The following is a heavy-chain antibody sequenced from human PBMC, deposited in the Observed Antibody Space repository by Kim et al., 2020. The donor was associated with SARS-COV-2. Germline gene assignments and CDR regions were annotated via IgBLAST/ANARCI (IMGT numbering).Heavy chain of an antibody. CDR1: GGSISSSGYY. V-gene: IGHV4-39*01. D-gene: IGHD3-10*01. J-gene: IGHJ4*02. CDR2: IYHYSGST. CDR3: ASRYYGLGSYLVPASIDY. Sequence: SETLSLTCSVSGGSISSSGYYWGWIRQPPGKGLEWIGSIYHYSGSTYYNPSLKSRVTIFVDTSKNQFSLKLSSVTAADTAVYYCASRYYGLGSYLVPASIDYWGQGTLVTVSS.